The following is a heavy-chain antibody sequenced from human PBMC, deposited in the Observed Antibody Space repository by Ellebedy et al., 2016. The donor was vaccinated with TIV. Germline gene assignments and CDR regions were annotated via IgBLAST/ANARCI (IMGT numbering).Heavy chain of an antibody. J-gene: IGHJ6*02. D-gene: IGHD6-13*01. CDR1: GGSFSGYY. V-gene: IGHV4-34*01. Sequence: SETLSPTCAVYGGSFSGYYWSWICKPPGRGREWIGEINHSGSTNYNPSLKSRVTISVDTSKNQFSLKLSSVTAADTAVYYGARDSHGWYSSNYYYGMDVWGQGTTVTVSS. CDR2: INHSGST. CDR3: ARDSHGWYSSNYYYGMDV.